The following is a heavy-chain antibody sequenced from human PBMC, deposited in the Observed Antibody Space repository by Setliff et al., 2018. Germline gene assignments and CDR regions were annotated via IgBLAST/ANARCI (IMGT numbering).Heavy chain of an antibody. CDR1: GYSISSGYI. CDR2: IGHTGSI. Sequence: LSLTCTVSGYSISSGYIWGWIRQPPGKGLEWVGNIGHTGSINYNPSLKSRLTISRDTSKNHVSLKLNSVTATDTAVYYCARDLGHGGDSDYWGQGILVTVSS. J-gene: IGHJ4*02. D-gene: IGHD2-21*02. V-gene: IGHV4-38-2*02. CDR3: ARDLGHGGDSDY.